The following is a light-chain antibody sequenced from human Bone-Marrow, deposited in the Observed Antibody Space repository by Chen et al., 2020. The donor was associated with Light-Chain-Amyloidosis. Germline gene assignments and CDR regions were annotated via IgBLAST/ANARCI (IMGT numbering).Light chain of an antibody. CDR1: DLPTKY. V-gene: IGLV3-25*03. CDR3: QSADSSGTYEVI. CDR2: RDT. J-gene: IGLJ2*01. Sequence: SYELTQPPSESVSPGQTARITCSGDDLPTKYAYWYQQKPGQAPVLVIHRDTERPSGISERFPGSSSGTTATLTISGVQAEDEADYHCQSADSSGTYEVIFGGGTKLTVL.